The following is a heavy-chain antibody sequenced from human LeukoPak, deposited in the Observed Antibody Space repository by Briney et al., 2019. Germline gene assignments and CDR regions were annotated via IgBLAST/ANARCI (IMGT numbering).Heavy chain of an antibody. CDR2: IRSKAYGGTT. CDR1: GFTFGDYA. V-gene: IGHV3-49*03. J-gene: IGHJ4*02. D-gene: IGHD2-15*01. CDR3: TRHDIVVVVAATQYYFDY. Sequence: GRSLRLSCTASGFTFGDYAMSWFRQAPGKGLEWVGFIRSKAYGGTTEYAASVKGRFTNSRDDSKSIAYLQMNSLKTEDTAVYYCTRHDIVVVVAATQYYFDYWGQGTLVTVSS.